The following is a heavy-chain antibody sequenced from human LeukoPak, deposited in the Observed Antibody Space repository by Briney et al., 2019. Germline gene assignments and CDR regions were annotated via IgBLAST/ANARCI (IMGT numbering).Heavy chain of an antibody. Sequence: PSETLSLTCTVSGGSISSYYWSWIRQPPGKGLEWIGYIYYSGSTNYNPSLKSRVNISVDTSKNQFSLKLSSVTAADTAVYYCASTYYDILTATGYYGMDVWGQGTTVTVSS. D-gene: IGHD3-9*01. CDR2: IYYSGST. J-gene: IGHJ6*02. CDR1: GGSISSYY. V-gene: IGHV4-59*01. CDR3: ASTYYDILTATGYYGMDV.